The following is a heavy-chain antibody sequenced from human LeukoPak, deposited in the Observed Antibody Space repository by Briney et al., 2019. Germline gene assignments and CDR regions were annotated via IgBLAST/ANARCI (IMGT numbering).Heavy chain of an antibody. J-gene: IGHJ4*02. Sequence: PSETLSLTCAVSGGSISSGDYSWSWIRQPPGSGLEWIGYIWHSGHTNYNPSLRSRVTISLARSNSQFSLRLSSVTAADTAVYYCARGGSEWLRLDTNFDYWGQGTLVTVSS. D-gene: IGHD5-12*01. CDR2: IWHSGHT. V-gene: IGHV4-30-2*01. CDR3: ARGGSEWLRLDTNFDY. CDR1: GGSISSGDYS.